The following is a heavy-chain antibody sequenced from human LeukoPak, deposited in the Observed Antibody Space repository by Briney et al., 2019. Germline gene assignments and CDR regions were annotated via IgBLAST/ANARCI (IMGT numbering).Heavy chain of an antibody. D-gene: IGHD6-13*01. CDR1: GGSISSGGYY. CDR3: AREQKAAAGPYWFDP. V-gene: IGHV4-30-4*01. Sequence: SQTLSLTCTVSGGSISSGGYYWSWIRQPPGKGLEWIGYIYYSGSTYYNPSLKSRVTISVDTSKNQFSLKLSSVTAADTAVYYCAREQKAAAGPYWFDPWGQGTLVTVSS. J-gene: IGHJ5*02. CDR2: IYYSGST.